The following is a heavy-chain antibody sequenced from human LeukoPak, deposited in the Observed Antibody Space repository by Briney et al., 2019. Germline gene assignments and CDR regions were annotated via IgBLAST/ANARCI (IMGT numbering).Heavy chain of an antibody. CDR1: GFNFISYG. CDR3: AKRPSDYVDYVTYFDY. D-gene: IGHD4-17*01. Sequence: GGSLRLSCAASGFNFISYGMHWVRQAPGKGLEWVGVISDDGRNKKYADSVKGRFTISRDNSKDTLQLQMNSLRDEDTAVYYCAKRPSDYVDYVTYFDYWGQGTLVTVSS. V-gene: IGHV3-30*18. J-gene: IGHJ4*02. CDR2: ISDDGRNK.